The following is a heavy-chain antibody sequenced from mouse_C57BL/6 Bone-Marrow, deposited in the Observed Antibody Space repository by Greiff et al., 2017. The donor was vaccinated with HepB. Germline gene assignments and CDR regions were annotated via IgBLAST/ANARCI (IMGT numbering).Heavy chain of an antibody. V-gene: IGHV1-64*01. Sequence: QVQLQQPGAELVKPGASVKLSCKASGYTFTSYWMHWVKQRPGQGLEWIGMIHPNIGSTNYNEKFKSKATLTVDKSSSTAYMQLSSLTSEDSAVYYCTRRGIYDYALYYWGQGTTLTVSS. CDR2: IHPNIGST. CDR1: GYTFTSYW. CDR3: TRRGIYDYALYY. D-gene: IGHD2-4*01. J-gene: IGHJ2*01.